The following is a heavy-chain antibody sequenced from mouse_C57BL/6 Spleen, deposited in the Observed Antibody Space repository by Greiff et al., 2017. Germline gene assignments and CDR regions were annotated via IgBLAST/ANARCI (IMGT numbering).Heavy chain of an antibody. CDR2: IRSKSNNYAT. V-gene: IGHV10-1*01. Sequence: GGGLVQPKGSLKLSCAASGFSFNTYAMNWVRQAPGKGLEWVARIRSKSNNYATYYADSVKDRFTISRDDSESMLYLQMNNLKTEDTAMYYCVRTYGRYYFDYWGQGTTLTVSS. J-gene: IGHJ2*01. CDR1: GFSFNTYA. CDR3: VRTYGRYYFDY. D-gene: IGHD1-1*01.